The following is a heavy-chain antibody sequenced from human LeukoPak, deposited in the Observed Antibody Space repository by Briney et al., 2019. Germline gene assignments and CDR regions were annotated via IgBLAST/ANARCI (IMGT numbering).Heavy chain of an antibody. D-gene: IGHD3-22*01. CDR1: RVSFCSYE. CDR3: ARPYYYDSSGSTQDFDY. V-gene: IGHV3-48*03. Sequence: GGSLRVSCAAPRVSFCSYEMNWVRQAPGKGLEWVSYISSSDSTIYYADSVKGRFTISRDNAKNSLYLQMNSLRAEDTAVYYCARPYYYDSSGSTQDFDYWGQGTLVSVSS. J-gene: IGHJ4*02. CDR2: ISSSDSTI.